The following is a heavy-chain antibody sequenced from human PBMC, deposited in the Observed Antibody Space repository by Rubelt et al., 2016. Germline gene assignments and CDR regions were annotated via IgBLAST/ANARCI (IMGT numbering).Heavy chain of an antibody. J-gene: IGHJ4*02. CDR3: ARDGREWSRDY. D-gene: IGHD3-3*01. CDR1: GFTFTTSG. CDR2: IVYSGDYQ. Sequence: EVQLMESGGGLIQPGGSLRLSCVASGFTFTTSGMTWIRQAPGKGLEWVSTIVYSGDYQYYADSVKGRFTVSRDNAMNSLNLQMNSLRVDDTAMYFCARDGREWSRDYWGQGTLVTVSS. V-gene: IGHV3-21*02.